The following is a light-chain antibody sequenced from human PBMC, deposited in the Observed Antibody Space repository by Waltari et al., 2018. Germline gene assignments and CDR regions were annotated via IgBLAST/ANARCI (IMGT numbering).Light chain of an antibody. CDR2: DVN. J-gene: IGLJ2*01. CDR1: SSDIDEYEF. V-gene: IGLV2-8*01. Sequence: QSALTQPPSASGSPGQSVTISCTGTSSDIDEYEFVSWYQQHPGQAPKLIIFDVNKRPSGVPDRCSGSKSGNMASLTVSGLQPEDDADYFCCSYAAGHSFLFGGGTKLTVL. CDR3: CSYAAGHSFL.